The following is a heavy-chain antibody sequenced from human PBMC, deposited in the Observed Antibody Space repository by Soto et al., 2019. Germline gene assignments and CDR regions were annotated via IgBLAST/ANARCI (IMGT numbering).Heavy chain of an antibody. CDR1: XRXLGVXX. CDR3: AGWSTVGSYYYMDV. V-gene: IGHV4-34*01. D-gene: IGHD2-15*01. Sequence: SETLSLTCXVNXRXLGVXXWSXXRQPPGKGLEWIAEINHSGATRYRPSLQSRATISVDTSKNQFSLTLTSVTAADTAVYYCAGWSTVGSYYYMDVWGKGTTVTVSS. J-gene: IGHJ6*03. CDR2: INHSGAT.